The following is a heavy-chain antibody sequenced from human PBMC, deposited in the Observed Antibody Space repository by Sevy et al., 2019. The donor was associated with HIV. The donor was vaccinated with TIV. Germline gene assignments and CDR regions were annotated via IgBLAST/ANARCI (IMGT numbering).Heavy chain of an antibody. Sequence: SQTLSLTCAISGDSVSSNSAAWNWIRQSPSRGLEWLGRTYYRSKWYHDYAVSVKSRITINPDTSKNQFSLQLNSVTPEETAVYYCARDLLFRRGSDWLNPTLTYYFDYWGQGTLVTVSS. V-gene: IGHV6-1*01. D-gene: IGHD6-19*01. J-gene: IGHJ4*02. CDR3: ARDLLFRRGSDWLNPTLTYYFDY. CDR1: GDSVSSNSAA. CDR2: TYYRSKWYH.